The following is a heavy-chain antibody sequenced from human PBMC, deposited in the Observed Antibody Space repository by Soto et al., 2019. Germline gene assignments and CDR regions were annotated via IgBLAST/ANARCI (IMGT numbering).Heavy chain of an antibody. Sequence: SETLSLTCTVSGVSIHNSHSFWAWIRQPPWKGLEFIGSVYHNGGAHYNSSLKSRVTISVDTAHNQVSLRMRSLTAADTAVYYCGRVVEGATRHTDPDSWGQGILVTVSS. J-gene: IGHJ5*01. CDR2: VYHNGGA. CDR3: GRVVEGATRHTDPDS. D-gene: IGHD2-21*01. V-gene: IGHV4-39*01. CDR1: GVSIHNSHSF.